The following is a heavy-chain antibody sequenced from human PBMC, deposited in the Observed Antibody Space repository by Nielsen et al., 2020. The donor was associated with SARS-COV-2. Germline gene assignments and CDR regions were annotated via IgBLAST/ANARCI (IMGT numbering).Heavy chain of an antibody. J-gene: IGHJ5*02. CDR1: GFAFSSYW. CDR3: ARGRWLQPAPWLDP. CDR2: VNSDGTII. D-gene: IGHD5-24*01. Sequence: GGSLRLSCAASGFAFSSYWMHWVRQVSGRGLAWVSRVNSDGTIISYADSVKGRFTISRDNAKNTLYLQMNSLRAEDTAVYYCARGRWLQPAPWLDPWGQGTLVTVSS. V-gene: IGHV3-74*01.